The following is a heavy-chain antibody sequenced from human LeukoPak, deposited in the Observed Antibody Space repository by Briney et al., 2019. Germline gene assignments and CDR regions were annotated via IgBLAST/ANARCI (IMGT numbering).Heavy chain of an antibody. V-gene: IGHV1-46*01. CDR2: INPSGGST. D-gene: IGHD3-3*01. Sequence: GASVKVSCKASGYTFTSYYMHWVRQAPGQGLEWMGIINPSGGSTSYAQKFQGRVTMTRDTSTSTVYMELSSLRSEDTAVYYCARAAGFWSGKNTYYYYMDVWGKGTTVTVSS. CDR1: GYTFTSYY. J-gene: IGHJ6*03. CDR3: ARAAGFWSGKNTYYYYMDV.